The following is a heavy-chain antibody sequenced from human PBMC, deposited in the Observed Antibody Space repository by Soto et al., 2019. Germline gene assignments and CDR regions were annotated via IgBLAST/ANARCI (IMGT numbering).Heavy chain of an antibody. Sequence: QVQLQESGPGLVKPSETLSLTCTVSGGSISPYYWSWIRQPPGKGLERIGYVYYSGNTNYNPSLQSRVSISVDTSRTRFYLNLTFAPAADTRVYYCARKGAAASYAHYYMDVWGRGAAVTVSS. V-gene: IGHV4-59*01. CDR2: VYYSGNT. D-gene: IGHD6-13*01. CDR1: GGSISPYY. CDR3: ARKGAAASYAHYYMDV. J-gene: IGHJ6*03.